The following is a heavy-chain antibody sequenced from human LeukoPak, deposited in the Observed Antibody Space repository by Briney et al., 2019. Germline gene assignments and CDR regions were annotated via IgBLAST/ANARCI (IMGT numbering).Heavy chain of an antibody. CDR1: GLSLSTSGMC. CDR3: ARLPGIAGSDAFDI. Sequence: GSGPTLVNPTQTLTLTCTFSGLSLSTSGMCVSWIRQPPGKALEWLALIDWDDDKYYSTSLKTRLTISKDTSKNQVVLTMTNMDPVDTATYYCARLPGIAGSDAFDIWGQGTMVTVSS. V-gene: IGHV2-70*01. J-gene: IGHJ3*02. CDR2: IDWDDDK. D-gene: IGHD6-13*01.